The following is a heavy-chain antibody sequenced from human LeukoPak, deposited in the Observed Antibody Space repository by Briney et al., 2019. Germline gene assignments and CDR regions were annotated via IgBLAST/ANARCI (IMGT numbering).Heavy chain of an antibody. J-gene: IGHJ4*02. D-gene: IGHD3-16*02. V-gene: IGHV4-39*01. CDR2: IYYSVST. CDR3: ARHSGLSAPFDY. Sequence: SETLSLTCTVSGGSITSSNSYWGWIRQPPGKGLEWIGSIYYSVSTYYNPSLKSRVTISVDTSKNQFSLKLSSVTAADTAVYYCARHSGLSAPFDYWGQGTLVTVSS. CDR1: GGSITSSNSY.